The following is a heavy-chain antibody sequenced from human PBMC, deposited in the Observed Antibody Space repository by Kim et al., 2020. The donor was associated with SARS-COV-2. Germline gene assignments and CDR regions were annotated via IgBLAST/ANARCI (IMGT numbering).Heavy chain of an antibody. Sequence: GGSLRLSCAASGFSFSDYYMSWIRQAPGKGPEWVSYIISDSSYTNYADSVKGRFTISRDNAKNSLHLLMHSLRAEDTAVYYCARHMHLGYFAMDVWGQGTTVTVSS. CDR3: ARHMHLGYFAMDV. CDR1: GFSFSDYY. J-gene: IGHJ6*02. CDR2: IISDSSYT. V-gene: IGHV3-11*03.